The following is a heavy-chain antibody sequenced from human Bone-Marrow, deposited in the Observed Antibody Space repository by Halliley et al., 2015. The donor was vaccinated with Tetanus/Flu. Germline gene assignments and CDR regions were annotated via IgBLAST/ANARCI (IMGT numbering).Heavy chain of an antibody. CDR2: IETAGDT. CDR3: AREGKGQSGAFDI. D-gene: IGHD3-10*01. J-gene: IGHJ3*02. V-gene: IGHV3-13*01. Sequence: WVSVIETAGDTNYPGSVKGRFTISRKNAKNSLYLQMNSLRAEDTAVYYCAREGKGQSGAFDIWGQGTMVTVSS.